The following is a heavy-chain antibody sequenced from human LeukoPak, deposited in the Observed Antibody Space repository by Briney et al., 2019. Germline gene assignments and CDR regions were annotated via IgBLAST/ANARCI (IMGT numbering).Heavy chain of an antibody. D-gene: IGHD2-2*01. CDR1: GYTFTAYY. CDR3: ARVPSQCVSTSCYTNWFDP. Sequence: ASVKVSCKASGYTFTAYYMHWVRQAPGQGLEWMGWINPNSGGTKYAQKFQGRVTMTRDTSITTAYMELSSLRSDDTAVYYCARVPSQCVSTSCYTNWFDPWGQGTLVTVSS. CDR2: INPNSGGT. V-gene: IGHV1-2*02. J-gene: IGHJ5*02.